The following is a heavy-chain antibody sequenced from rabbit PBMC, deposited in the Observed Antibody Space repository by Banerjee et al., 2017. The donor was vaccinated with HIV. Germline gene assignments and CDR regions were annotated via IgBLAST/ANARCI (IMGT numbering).Heavy chain of an antibody. CDR2: INAVTGKA. Sequence: QAPGKGLEWIACINAVTGKAVYASWAKGRFTISSDNAQNTVDLQMNSLTAADTATYFCAREDVGGSISLWGPGTLVTVS. CDR3: AREDVGGSISL. V-gene: IGHV1S8*01. J-gene: IGHJ4*01. D-gene: IGHD1-1*01.